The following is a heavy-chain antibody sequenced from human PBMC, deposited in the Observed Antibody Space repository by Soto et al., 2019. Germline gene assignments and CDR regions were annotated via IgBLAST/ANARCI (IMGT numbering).Heavy chain of an antibody. V-gene: IGHV4-59*12. CDR2: IYHNEST. CDR3: ARGTTTVTTFDY. Sequence: PSETLSLTCTVSGDSISSYSCTWIRQPPGKGLECIGNIYHNESTNYNPSLKSRVTMSVDRSKNQLSLKLSSVTAADTAEYYCARGTTTVTTFDYWGQGTLVTVPQ. CDR1: GDSISSYS. J-gene: IGHJ4*02. D-gene: IGHD4-17*01.